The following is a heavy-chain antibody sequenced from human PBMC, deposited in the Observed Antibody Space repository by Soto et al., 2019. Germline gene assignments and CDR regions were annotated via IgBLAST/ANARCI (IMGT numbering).Heavy chain of an antibody. V-gene: IGHV4-31*03. CDR2: IYYSGST. CDR1: GGSISSGGYY. CDR3: ARTPGYVSRAGYYGMEV. J-gene: IGHJ6*02. D-gene: IGHD3-16*01. Sequence: SETLSLTCTVSGGSISSGGYYWSWIRQHPGKGLEWIGYIYYSGSTYYNPSLKSRVTISVDTSKNQFSLELSSVTAADTAVYYCARTPGYVSRAGYYGMEVWGQGTTVTVSS.